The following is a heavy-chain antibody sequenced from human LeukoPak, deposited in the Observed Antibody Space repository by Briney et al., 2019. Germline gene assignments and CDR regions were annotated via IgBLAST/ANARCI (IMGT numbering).Heavy chain of an antibody. CDR2: ISRNGGST. CDR3: VKDLRSDFMGVLSRYLSY. V-gene: IGHV3-64D*09. CDR1: GFTFSSFA. D-gene: IGHD2/OR15-2a*01. Sequence: QPGGSLGLSCSASGFTFSSFAMHWVRQAPGKGLEYVAAISRNGGSTYYADSVKGRFTISRDNSKNTLYLQMSSLRAEDTAVYLCVKDLRSDFMGVLSRYLSYWGQGTLVTVSS. J-gene: IGHJ4*02.